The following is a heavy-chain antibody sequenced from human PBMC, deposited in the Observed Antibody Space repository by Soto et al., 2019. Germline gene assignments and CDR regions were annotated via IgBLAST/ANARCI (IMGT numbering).Heavy chain of an antibody. V-gene: IGHV4-4*02. CDR1: GGSISSNNW. D-gene: IGHD4-17*01. CDR3: ARAPGTVTIYYFDY. Sequence: QVQLQESGPGLVKPSGTLSLTCAVSGGSISSNNWWSWVRQPPGKGLEWIGEIYHNGNTNYNPSLKCRVTISIDKSKNQFSLNLSSVTAADTAVYYCARAPGTVTIYYFDYWGQGTLVTVSS. J-gene: IGHJ4*02. CDR2: IYHNGNT.